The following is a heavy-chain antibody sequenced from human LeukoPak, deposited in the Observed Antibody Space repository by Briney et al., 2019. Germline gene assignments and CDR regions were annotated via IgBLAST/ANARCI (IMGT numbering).Heavy chain of an antibody. V-gene: IGHV4-34*01. Sequence: NPSETLSLTCAVYGDALSGYYWSWIRQAPGKGLDWIGEINHSGIPRYNPSLRSRVTISLDMSRNQFSLNLTSVTAADTAVYYCARGLILAGETLGYWGQGALVTVSS. CDR1: GDALSGYY. D-gene: IGHD6-19*01. J-gene: IGHJ4*02. CDR3: ARGLILAGETLGY. CDR2: INHSGIP.